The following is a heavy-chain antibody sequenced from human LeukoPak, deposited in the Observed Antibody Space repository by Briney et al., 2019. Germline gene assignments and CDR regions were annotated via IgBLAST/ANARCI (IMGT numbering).Heavy chain of an antibody. CDR3: ATRSTTPTSYFDY. CDR2: IDPSDSYT. CDR1: GYTFTNYW. V-gene: IGHV5-10-1*01. D-gene: IGHD2/OR15-2a*01. Sequence: GESLKISCKGSGYTFTNYWITWVRQMPGKGLEWMGRIDPSDSYTNYSPSFQGHVTISADKSISTAYLQWSSLKASDTAMYYCATRSTTPTSYFDYWGQGTLVTVSS. J-gene: IGHJ4*02.